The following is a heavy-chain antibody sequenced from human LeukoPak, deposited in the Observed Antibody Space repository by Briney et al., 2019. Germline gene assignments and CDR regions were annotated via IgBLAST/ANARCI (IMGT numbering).Heavy chain of an antibody. CDR1: GYSISSGYY. J-gene: IGHJ6*03. CDR2: IYHSRST. D-gene: IGHD1-14*01. Sequence: SETLSLTCTVSGYSISSGYYWGWIRQPPGKGLEWIGSIYHSRSTYYNPSLKSRVTISVDTSKNQFSLKLSSVTAADTAVYYCARGGISTPLYYMDVWGKRTTVTVSS. V-gene: IGHV4-38-2*02. CDR3: ARGGISTPLYYMDV.